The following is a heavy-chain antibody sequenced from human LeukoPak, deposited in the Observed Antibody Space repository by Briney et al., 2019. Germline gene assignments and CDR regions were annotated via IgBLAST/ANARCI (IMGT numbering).Heavy chain of an antibody. D-gene: IGHD6-19*01. CDR3: ARDRASGWYPTEVVSDAFDI. V-gene: IGHV3-7*01. CDR1: GFTLSSYW. J-gene: IGHJ3*02. Sequence: GGSLRLSCAASGFTLSSYWMSWVRQAPGKGLEWVANIKQDGSEKYYVDSVKGRFTISRDNAKNSLYLQMNSLRAEDTAVYYCARDRASGWYPTEVVSDAFDIWGQGTMVTVSS. CDR2: IKQDGSEK.